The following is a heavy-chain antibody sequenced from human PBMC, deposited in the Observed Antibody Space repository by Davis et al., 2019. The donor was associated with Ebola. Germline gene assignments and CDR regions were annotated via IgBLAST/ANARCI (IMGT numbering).Heavy chain of an antibody. CDR2: INSDGSST. V-gene: IGHV3-74*01. J-gene: IGHJ6*02. CDR3: ARDRPLDFFFGDYYGMDV. CDR1: GFTFSSYW. D-gene: IGHD3-16*01. Sequence: GESLKISCAASGFTFSSYWMHWVRQAPGKGLVWVSRINSDGSSTSYADSVKGRFTISRDNAKNTLYLQMNSLTTEDTAVYYCARDRPLDFFFGDYYGMDVWGQGTTVTVSS.